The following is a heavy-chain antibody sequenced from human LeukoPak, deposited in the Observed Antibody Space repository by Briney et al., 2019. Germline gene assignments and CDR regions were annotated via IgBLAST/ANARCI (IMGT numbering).Heavy chain of an antibody. D-gene: IGHD3-22*01. CDR3: AKDLLRTVVVISAAGYYLDS. V-gene: IGHV3-23*01. J-gene: IGHJ4*02. CDR2: ISGSATST. CDR1: GFTFRSYG. Sequence: GGSLRLSCAASGFTFRSYGMSWVRQAPGKGLEWVSTISGSATSTNYADPVKGRFTISRDNSKNTLYLQMNSLRAEDTAVYYCAKDLLRTVVVISAAGYYLDSWGQGTLVTVSS.